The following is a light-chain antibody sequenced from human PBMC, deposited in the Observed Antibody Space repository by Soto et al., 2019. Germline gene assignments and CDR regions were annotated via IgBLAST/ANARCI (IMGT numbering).Light chain of an antibody. Sequence: IHVTQSPTSLSASVGDRVTITCRTSQDVRSRLGWYQQKPGKAPKLLIYKASTLKSGVPSRFSGSGSGTEFTLTISSLQPDDFATYYCQHYNSYSEAFGQGTKVDIK. CDR3: QHYNSYSEA. V-gene: IGKV1-5*03. CDR2: KAS. CDR1: QDVRSR. J-gene: IGKJ1*01.